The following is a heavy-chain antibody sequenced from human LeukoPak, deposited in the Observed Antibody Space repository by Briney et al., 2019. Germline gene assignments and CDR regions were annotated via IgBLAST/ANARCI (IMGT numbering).Heavy chain of an antibody. CDR2: ISGSGTTI. D-gene: IGHD5-18*01. J-gene: IGHJ4*02. CDR3: ACRRSVHATATDY. Sequence: GGSLRLSCVASGFIFSDYYVTWIRQAPGKGLEWVSYISGSGTTIYYAGSVKGRFTISRDNAKNSLYLQMNSLRAEDTAVYYCACRRSVHATATDYWGQGTLVTVSS. CDR1: GFIFSDYY. V-gene: IGHV3-11*04.